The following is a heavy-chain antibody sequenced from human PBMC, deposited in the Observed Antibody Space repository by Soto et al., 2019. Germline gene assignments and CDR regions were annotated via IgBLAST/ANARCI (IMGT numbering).Heavy chain of an antibody. CDR3: AGTFHDYGDYNYAFDI. D-gene: IGHD4-17*01. J-gene: IGHJ3*02. CDR2: TYPGDSDT. V-gene: IGHV5-51*01. CDR1: GYSFTSYW. Sequence: GESLKISCKGSGYSFTSYWIGWVRQMPGKGLEWMGITYPGDSDTRYSPSFQGQVTISADKSISTAYLQWSSLKASDTAMYYCAGTFHDYGDYNYAFDIWGQGTMVTVSS.